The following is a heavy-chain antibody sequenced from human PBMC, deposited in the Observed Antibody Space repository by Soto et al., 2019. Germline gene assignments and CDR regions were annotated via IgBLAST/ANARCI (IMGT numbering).Heavy chain of an antibody. CDR2: ITHGGST. CDR3: ARVRLFLTPSGLAITYFDY. CDR1: SWSFSGYY. V-gene: IGHV4-34*01. J-gene: IGHJ4*02. D-gene: IGHD3-9*01. Sequence: QVQLQQWGAGLLKPSETLSLTCAVYSWSFSGYYYSWIRQPPGKGLECIGEITHGGSTTYSPSLKCRVTMSLDTSKDQFSLKMTSVTAADTAVYDCARVRLFLTPSGLAITYFDYWGQGSLVSVSS.